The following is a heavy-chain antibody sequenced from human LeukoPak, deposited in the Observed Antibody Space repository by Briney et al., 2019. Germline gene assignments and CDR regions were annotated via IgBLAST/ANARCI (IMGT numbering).Heavy chain of an antibody. V-gene: IGHV4-39*01. CDR3: ARQAVRGVIPRFDY. D-gene: IGHD3-10*01. Sequence: PSETLSLTCTVSGVSISSSTYYWGWLRQSPGKGLEWIGIIYYSGTTYYNPSLKSRVTISIDTSKKQFSLKLSSVTAADTAVYYCARQAVRGVIPRFDYWGQGTLVTVSS. J-gene: IGHJ4*02. CDR2: IYYSGTT. CDR1: GVSISSSTYY.